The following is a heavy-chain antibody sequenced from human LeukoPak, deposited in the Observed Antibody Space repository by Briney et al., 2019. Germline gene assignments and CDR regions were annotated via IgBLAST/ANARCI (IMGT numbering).Heavy chain of an antibody. CDR1: GGSISSSSYY. Sequence: SETLSLTCTVSGGSISSSSYYWGWIRQPPGKGLEWIGSIYYSGSTYYNPSLKSRVTISVDTSKNQFSLKLSSVTAADTAVYYCASLDSSGYSDFDNWGQGTLVTVSS. V-gene: IGHV4-39*07. CDR2: IYYSGST. J-gene: IGHJ4*02. D-gene: IGHD3-22*01. CDR3: ASLDSSGYSDFDN.